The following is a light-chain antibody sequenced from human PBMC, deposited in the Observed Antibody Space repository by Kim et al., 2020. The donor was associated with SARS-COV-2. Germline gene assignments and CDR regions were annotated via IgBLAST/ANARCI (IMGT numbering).Light chain of an antibody. V-gene: IGLV1-51*01. Sequence: QSVLTQPPSVSGTPGQWVTISWSGSSSNIAKNSVSWYQQFPGTVPKLLIYDNNNRPSGIPDRFSGSKSGTSATLGITGLQTGDEADYYCGAWDSSLSGVPFGGGTQLTVL. CDR3: GAWDSSLSGVP. CDR1: SSNIAKNS. J-gene: IGLJ2*01. CDR2: DNN.